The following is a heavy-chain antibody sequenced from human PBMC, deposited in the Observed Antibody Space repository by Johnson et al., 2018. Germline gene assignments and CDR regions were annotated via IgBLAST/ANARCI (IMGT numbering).Heavy chain of an antibody. CDR2: ISYAGSNK. V-gene: IGHV3-30*18. CDR3: AKRWLGYIQH. Sequence: QVQLVESGGGVVQPGRSLRLSCAASGFTFSSYGMHWVRQAPGTGLEWVAVISYAGSNKSSADSVEGRFTISSDNSKNTRYLQMNSLRAEDTAVYYCAKRWLGYIQHWGQGTLVTVSS. J-gene: IGHJ1*01. D-gene: IGHD2-15*01. CDR1: GFTFSSYG.